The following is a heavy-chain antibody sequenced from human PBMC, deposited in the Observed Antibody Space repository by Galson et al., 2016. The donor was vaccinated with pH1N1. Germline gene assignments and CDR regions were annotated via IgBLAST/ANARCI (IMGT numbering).Heavy chain of an antibody. V-gene: IGHV4-38-2*02. CDR1: GYSIRSGSY. D-gene: IGHD1-26*01. Sequence: SETLSLTCTVSGYSIRSGSYWGWVRQSPGKGLEWIASIYHSGSTYSNVAPKSRLSISVDTARNKFSLELGSVTAADTALYYCARISDGGNDEGEPYYFDLWGQGTLVTVSS. J-gene: IGHJ4*02. CDR3: ARISDGGNDEGEPYYFDL. CDR2: IYHSGST.